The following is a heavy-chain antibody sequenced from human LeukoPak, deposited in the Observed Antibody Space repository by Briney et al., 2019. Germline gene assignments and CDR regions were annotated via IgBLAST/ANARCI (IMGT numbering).Heavy chain of an antibody. CDR1: GFTFSSYG. CDR3: ARDPPAYYYGSGSYYTYFDI. J-gene: IGHJ3*02. V-gene: IGHV3-30*03. D-gene: IGHD3-10*01. Sequence: PAGGSLRLSCAASGFTFSSYGMHWVRQAPGKGLEWVAVISYDGSSKYYADSVKGRFTISRDNSKNTLYLQMNSLRAEDTAVYYCARDPPAYYYGSGSYYTYFDIWGQGTMVTVSS. CDR2: ISYDGSSK.